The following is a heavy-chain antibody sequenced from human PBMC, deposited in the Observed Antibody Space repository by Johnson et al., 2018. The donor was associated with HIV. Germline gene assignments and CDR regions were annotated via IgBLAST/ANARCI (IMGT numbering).Heavy chain of an antibody. V-gene: IGHV3-23*04. CDR3: AREEDGYSSSWYGSTFDV. J-gene: IGHJ3*01. CDR1: RFTFSSYA. CDR2: ISGSGGST. Sequence: VQLVESGGGLVQPGGSLRLSCAASRFTFSSYAMSWVRQAPGKGLEWVSAISGSGGSTYYADSVKGRFTISRDNSRNTLFLQMKSLRTEDTAVYYCAREEDGYSSSWYGSTFDVWGQGTMVTVSS. D-gene: IGHD6-13*01.